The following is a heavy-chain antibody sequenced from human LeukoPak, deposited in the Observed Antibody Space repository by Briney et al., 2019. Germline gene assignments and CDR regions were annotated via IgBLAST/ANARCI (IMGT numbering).Heavy chain of an antibody. J-gene: IGHJ4*02. CDR3: ARRKYCSGGSCYRPRGFDY. Sequence: SETLSLTCTVSSGSISSGSYYWSWIRQPAGKGLEWIGRINTSGSTNYNPSLKSRVTISVDTSKNQFSLKLSSVTAADTAVYYCARRKYCSGGSCYRPRGFDYWGRGTLVTVSS. CDR1: SGSISSGSYY. V-gene: IGHV4-61*02. D-gene: IGHD2-15*01. CDR2: INTSGST.